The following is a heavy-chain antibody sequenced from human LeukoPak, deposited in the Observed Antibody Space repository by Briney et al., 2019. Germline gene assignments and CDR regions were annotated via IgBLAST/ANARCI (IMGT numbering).Heavy chain of an antibody. CDR1: GFTFSSYS. V-gene: IGHV3-21*01. CDR2: ISSSSSYI. D-gene: IGHD5-18*01. Sequence: PGRSLRLSCAASGFTFSSYSMNWVRQAPGKGLEWVSSISSSSSYIYYADSVKGRFTISRDNAKNSLYLQMNSLRAEDTAVYYCARGRGYSYGYYFDYWGQGTLVTVSS. J-gene: IGHJ4*02. CDR3: ARGRGYSYGYYFDY.